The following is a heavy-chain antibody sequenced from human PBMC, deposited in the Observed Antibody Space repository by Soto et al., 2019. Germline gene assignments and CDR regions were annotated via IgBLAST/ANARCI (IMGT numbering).Heavy chain of an antibody. CDR1: GFTLSSYG. Sequence: GGCLSLSCAPSGFTLSSYGMHWVRQAPGKGLEGVAVISYDGSNKYYADSVKGRFTISRDNSKNTLYLQMNSLRAEDTAVYYCAKGWYYYDSSGPRLDPWGQGTLVTVSS. D-gene: IGHD3-22*01. J-gene: IGHJ5*02. V-gene: IGHV3-30*18. CDR3: AKGWYYYDSSGPRLDP. CDR2: ISYDGSNK.